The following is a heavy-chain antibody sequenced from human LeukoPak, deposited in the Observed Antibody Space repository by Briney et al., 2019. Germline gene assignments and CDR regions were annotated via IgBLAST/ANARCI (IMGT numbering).Heavy chain of an antibody. J-gene: IGHJ4*02. D-gene: IGHD3-3*01. Sequence: SETLSLTCTVSGGSICSYYWSWIRQPAGKGLEWIGRIYTSGSTNYNPSLKSRVTMSVDTSKNQFSLKLSSVTAADTAVYYCARGPIVTGVVDYWGQGTLVTVSS. V-gene: IGHV4-4*07. CDR1: GGSICSYY. CDR3: ARGPIVTGVVDY. CDR2: IYTSGST.